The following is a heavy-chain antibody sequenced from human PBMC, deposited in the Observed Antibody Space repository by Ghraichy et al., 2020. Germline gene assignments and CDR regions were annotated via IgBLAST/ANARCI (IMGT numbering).Heavy chain of an antibody. J-gene: IGHJ4*02. D-gene: IGHD3-16*01. Sequence: SETLSLTCAVYGGSFSDYSWSWIRQPPGKGLEWIGEINHSGITNYNPPLKSRVTISVDTSKNQFSVKLSSVTAADTAVYYCARHTRIIEGLNPFDYWGRGTLVTVSS. CDR3: ARHTRIIEGLNPFDY. V-gene: IGHV4-34*01. CDR2: INHSGIT. CDR1: GGSFSDYS.